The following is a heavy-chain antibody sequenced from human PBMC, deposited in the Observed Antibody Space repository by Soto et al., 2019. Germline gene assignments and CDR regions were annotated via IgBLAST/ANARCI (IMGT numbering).Heavy chain of an antibody. CDR3: ARSPVAGLYYYYYYGMDV. Sequence: ASVKVSCKASGYTFTSYGISWVRQAPGQGLEWMGWISAYNGNTNYAQKLQGRVTMTTDTSTSTAYMELRSLRSDDTAVYYCARSPVAGLYYYYYYGMDVWRQGTTVTVSS. CDR1: GYTFTSYG. CDR2: ISAYNGNT. V-gene: IGHV1-18*01. D-gene: IGHD6-19*01. J-gene: IGHJ6*02.